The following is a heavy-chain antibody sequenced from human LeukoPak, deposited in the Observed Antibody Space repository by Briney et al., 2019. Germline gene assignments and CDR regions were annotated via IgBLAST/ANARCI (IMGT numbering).Heavy chain of an antibody. D-gene: IGHD3-3*01. Sequence: PGGSLRLSCAASGFTFSGSAMHWVRQASGKGLEWVGRIRSKANSYATAYAASVQGRFTISRDDSKNTAYLQMNSLKTEDTAVYYCTSDSNYDFWSPYFDYWGQGTLVTVSS. CDR2: IRSKANSYAT. V-gene: IGHV3-73*01. CDR3: TSDSNYDFWSPYFDY. J-gene: IGHJ4*02. CDR1: GFTFSGSA.